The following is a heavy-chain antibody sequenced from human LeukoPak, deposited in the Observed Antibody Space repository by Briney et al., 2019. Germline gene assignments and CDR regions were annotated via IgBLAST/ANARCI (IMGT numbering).Heavy chain of an antibody. CDR3: ARRRNYGRNYYIDV. V-gene: IGHV4-34*01. Sequence: SETLSLTCAVYGGSFSNYYWSWIRQPPGRGLEWIGEINDSGRTNYNPSLMSRVTVSVDTSKNQFSLRLTSVTATDTAVYYCARRRNYGRNYYIDVWGNGATVSVSS. J-gene: IGHJ6*03. D-gene: IGHD1-7*01. CDR1: GGSFSNYY. CDR2: INDSGRT.